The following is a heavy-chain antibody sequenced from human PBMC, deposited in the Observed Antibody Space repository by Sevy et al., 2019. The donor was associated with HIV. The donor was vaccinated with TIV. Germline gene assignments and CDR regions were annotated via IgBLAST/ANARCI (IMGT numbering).Heavy chain of an antibody. D-gene: IGHD5-18*01. J-gene: IGHJ4*02. CDR1: GFTFSSSG. CDR3: ARDLGGYSYGPFDY. V-gene: IGHV3-33*01. Sequence: GGSLRLSCTASGFTFSSSGIHWVRQAPGKGLEWVAVIWFDGDNKYYGDSVRGRFTISRDNSKNTLYLQMNSLRAEYTAVYYCARDLGGYSYGPFDYWGQGTLVTVSS. CDR2: IWFDGDNK.